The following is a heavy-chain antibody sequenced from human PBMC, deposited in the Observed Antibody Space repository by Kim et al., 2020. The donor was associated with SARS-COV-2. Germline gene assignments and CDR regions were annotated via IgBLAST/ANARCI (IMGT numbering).Heavy chain of an antibody. Sequence: SETLSLTCTVSGGSISSSSYYWGWIRQPPGKGLEWIGSIYYSGSTYYNPSLKSRVTISVDTSKNQFSLELSSVTAADTAVYYCARAPPYYYDSSAVPSWGMDVWGQGTTVTVSS. CDR2: IYYSGST. V-gene: IGHV4-39*01. D-gene: IGHD3-22*01. J-gene: IGHJ6*02. CDR3: ARAPPYYYDSSAVPSWGMDV. CDR1: GGSISSSSYY.